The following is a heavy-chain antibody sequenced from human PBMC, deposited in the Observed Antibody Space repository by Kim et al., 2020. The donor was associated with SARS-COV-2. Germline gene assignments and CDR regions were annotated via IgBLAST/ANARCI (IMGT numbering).Heavy chain of an antibody. V-gene: IGHV4-59*01. CDR2: IYYSGST. Sequence: QTLSLTCTVSGGSISSYYWSWIRQPPGKGLEWIGYIYYSGSTNYNPSLKSRVTISVDTSKNQFSLKLSSVTAADTAVYYCARVALGYCSSTRCHKGFDPWGQGTLVTVSS. CDR1: GGSISSYY. D-gene: IGHD2-2*01. J-gene: IGHJ5*02. CDR3: ARVALGYCSSTRCHKGFDP.